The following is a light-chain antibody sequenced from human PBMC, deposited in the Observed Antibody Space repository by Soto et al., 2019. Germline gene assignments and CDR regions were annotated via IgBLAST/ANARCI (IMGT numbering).Light chain of an antibody. CDR2: WAS. J-gene: IGKJ1*01. CDR1: QSVLYSSNNKNY. Sequence: DIVMTQSPDSLAVCLGERATINCKSSQSVLYSSNNKNYLAWYQQKPGQPPKLLLYWASTRESGVPDRFSGSGSGTDFTLTISSLQAEDVAVYYCQQYYSTPRTFGQGTKVEIK. CDR3: QQYYSTPRT. V-gene: IGKV4-1*01.